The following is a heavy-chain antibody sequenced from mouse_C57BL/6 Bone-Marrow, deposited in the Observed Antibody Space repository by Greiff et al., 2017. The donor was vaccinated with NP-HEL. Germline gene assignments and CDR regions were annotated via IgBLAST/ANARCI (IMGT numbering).Heavy chain of an antibody. J-gene: IGHJ4*01. CDR1: GFTFTDYY. CDR3: ARSTYYYYAEGPFYALDF. D-gene: IGHD2-4*01. V-gene: IGHV7-3*01. Sequence: EVKVVESGGGLVQPGGSLSLSCAASGFTFTDYYMSWVRQPPGKALEWLGFIRHKANGYTSEYSASVKGRFTISRANSQRILYLQMNALRAEDSATYYSARSTYYYYAEGPFYALDFWGRGTSITVSA. CDR2: IRHKANGYTS.